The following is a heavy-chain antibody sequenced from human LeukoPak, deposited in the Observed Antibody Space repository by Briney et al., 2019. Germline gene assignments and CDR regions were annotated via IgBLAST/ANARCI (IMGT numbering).Heavy chain of an antibody. CDR2: IYYSGST. J-gene: IGHJ4*02. V-gene: IGHV4-39*01. CDR3: ASYDFWSGYFGY. CDR1: GGSISSSSYY. Sequence: PSETLSPXCTVSGGSISSSSYYWGWIRQPPGKGLEWIGSIYYSGSTYYNPFLKSRVTISVDTTKNQFSLKLSFVTAADTAVYYCASYDFWSGYFGYWGQGTLVTVSS. D-gene: IGHD3-3*01.